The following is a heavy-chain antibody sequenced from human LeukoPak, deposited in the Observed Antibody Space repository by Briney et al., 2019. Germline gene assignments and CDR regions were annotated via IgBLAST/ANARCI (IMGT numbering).Heavy chain of an antibody. D-gene: IGHD3-22*01. CDR3: ARDTYDSSGYYAHLDY. V-gene: IGHV3-7*01. CDR1: GFTFSSYW. Sequence: GGSLRLSCAASGFTFSSYWMSWVRQAPGKGLEWVANIKLDGSEKYYVDSVKGRFTISRDNAKNSLYLQMSSLRAEDTAVYYCARDTYDSSGYYAHLDYWGQGTLVTVSS. J-gene: IGHJ4*02. CDR2: IKLDGSEK.